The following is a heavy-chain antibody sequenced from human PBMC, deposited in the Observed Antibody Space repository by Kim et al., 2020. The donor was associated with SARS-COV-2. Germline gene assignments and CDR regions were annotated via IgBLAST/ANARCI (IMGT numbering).Heavy chain of an antibody. CDR3: ARVGSTVAAGSIDY. CDR2: ISNSGFTT. D-gene: IGHD6-13*01. J-gene: IGHJ4*02. CDR1: GFHFSDYY. V-gene: IGHV3-11*01. Sequence: GGSLRLSCAASGFHFSDYYMSWIRQAPGKGLEWVSYISNSGFTTHYADSVKGRFTISRDNAKNSLYLQMNSLRAEDTAVYYCARVGSTVAAGSIDYWGQGALVTVS.